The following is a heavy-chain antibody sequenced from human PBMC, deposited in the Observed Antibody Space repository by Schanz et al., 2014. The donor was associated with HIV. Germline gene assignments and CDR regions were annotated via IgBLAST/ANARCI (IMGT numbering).Heavy chain of an antibody. D-gene: IGHD1-20*01. CDR1: GFTFSSFA. V-gene: IGHV3-30-3*01. Sequence: QVQLVESGGGVVQPGRSLRLSCAASGFTFSSFAMHWVRQAPGKGLEWVTLISYEGSKRYYADSVKGRFTVSRDNSKKTLYLQMNSLRAEDTAVYYCARGEAITYYYHYYGMDVWGQGTTVTVSS. CDR2: ISYEGSKR. CDR3: ARGEAITYYYHYYGMDV. J-gene: IGHJ6*02.